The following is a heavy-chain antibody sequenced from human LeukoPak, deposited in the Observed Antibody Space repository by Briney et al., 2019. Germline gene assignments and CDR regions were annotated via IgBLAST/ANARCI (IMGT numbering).Heavy chain of an antibody. CDR2: ISSSSSYI. J-gene: IGHJ4*02. CDR3: ARLRAAADRRYFDY. V-gene: IGHV3-21*01. Sequence: SGGSLRLSCAASGFTFSSYSMNWVRQAPGKGLEWVSSISSSSSYIYYADSVKGRFTISRDNAKNSLYLQMNSLRAEDRAVYYCARLRAAADRRYFDYWGQGTLVTVSS. D-gene: IGHD6-25*01. CDR1: GFTFSSYS.